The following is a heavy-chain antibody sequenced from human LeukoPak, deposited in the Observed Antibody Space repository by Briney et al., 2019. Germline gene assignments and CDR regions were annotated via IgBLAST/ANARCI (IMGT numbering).Heavy chain of an antibody. CDR1: GFTFSSYA. J-gene: IGHJ4*02. D-gene: IGHD6-19*01. V-gene: IGHV3-64*02. Sequence: GGSLRLSCAASGFTFSSYAMHWVRQAPGKGPEYVSGIYGNGGGTYYGDSVKGRFTISRDNSKNTLYLQMGSPRAEDMAVYFCARDSITSGWSDFDYWGQGTLVTVSS. CDR3: ARDSITSGWSDFDY. CDR2: IYGNGGGT.